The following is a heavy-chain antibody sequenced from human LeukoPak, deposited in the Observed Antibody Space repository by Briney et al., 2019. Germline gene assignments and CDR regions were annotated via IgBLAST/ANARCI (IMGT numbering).Heavy chain of an antibody. D-gene: IGHD1-26*01. CDR3: AKMWEQYYYYYYYGMDV. CDR2: ISGSGGST. J-gene: IGHJ6*02. Sequence: GGSLRLSCAASGFTFSGYAMSWVRQAPGKGLEWVSAISGSGGSTYYADSVKGRFTISRDNSKNTLYLQMNSLRAEDTAVYYCAKMWEQYYYYYYYGMDVWGQGTTVTVSS. V-gene: IGHV3-23*01. CDR1: GFTFSGYA.